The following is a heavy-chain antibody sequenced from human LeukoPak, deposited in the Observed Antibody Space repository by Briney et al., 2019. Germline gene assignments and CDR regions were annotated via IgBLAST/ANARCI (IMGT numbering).Heavy chain of an antibody. CDR2: IYYSGST. D-gene: IGHD6-13*01. J-gene: IGHJ4*02. CDR3: ARVGGGIAAAGALDY. Sequence: TSETLSLTCTVSGGSISSYYWSWIRQPPGKGLEWIGYIYYSGSTNYNPSLKSRVTISVDTSKNQFSLKLSSVTAADTAVYYCARVGGGIAAAGALDYWGQGTLVTVSS. V-gene: IGHV4-59*01. CDR1: GGSISSYY.